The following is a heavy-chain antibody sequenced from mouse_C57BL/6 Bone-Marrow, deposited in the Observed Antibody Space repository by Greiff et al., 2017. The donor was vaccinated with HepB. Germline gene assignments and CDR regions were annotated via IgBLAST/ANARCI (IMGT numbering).Heavy chain of an antibody. V-gene: IGHV1-75*01. J-gene: IGHJ3*01. CDR2: IFPVSGST. CDR1: VYTFTDYY. D-gene: IGHD2-3*01. Sequence: PLPHSFPYLFNPFSSFTISFNSSVYTFTDYYINFFNQIPLQLLELILWIFPVSGSTYYNEKFKGKATLTVDKSSSTAYMLLSSLTSEDSAVYFCARRDGDPFDYWGQGTLVTVSA. CDR3: ARRDGDPFDY.